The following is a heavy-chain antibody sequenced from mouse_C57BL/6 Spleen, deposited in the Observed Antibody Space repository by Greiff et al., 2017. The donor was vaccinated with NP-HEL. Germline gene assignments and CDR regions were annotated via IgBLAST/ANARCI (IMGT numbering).Heavy chain of an antibody. J-gene: IGHJ4*01. CDR2: IDPSDSYT. Sequence: QVQLQQPGAELVMPGASVKLSCKASGYTFTSYWMHWVKQMPGQGLEWIGEIDPSDSYTNDNQKFKGKSTLTVDKSSSTAYMQLSSLTSEDSAVYYCARRTITTVVARGAMDYWGQGTSVTVSS. D-gene: IGHD1-1*01. CDR1: GYTFTSYW. CDR3: ARRTITTVVARGAMDY. V-gene: IGHV1-69*01.